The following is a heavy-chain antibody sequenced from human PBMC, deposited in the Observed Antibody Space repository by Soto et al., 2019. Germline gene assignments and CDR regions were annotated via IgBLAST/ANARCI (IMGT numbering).Heavy chain of an antibody. Sequence: QVPLVESRGGVVQPGRSLRLSCAGYGFTFSNYAMHWVRQAPGKGLEWVAATSYDGTNKYYADPVKGRFTISRDNSKNTLYLQMDSLRSEDTAMYYCARDPAYQPQYGMDVWGRGTTVTVSS. D-gene: IGHD2-2*01. J-gene: IGHJ6*02. V-gene: IGHV3-30-3*01. CDR3: ARDPAYQPQYGMDV. CDR2: TSYDGTNK. CDR1: GFTFSNYA.